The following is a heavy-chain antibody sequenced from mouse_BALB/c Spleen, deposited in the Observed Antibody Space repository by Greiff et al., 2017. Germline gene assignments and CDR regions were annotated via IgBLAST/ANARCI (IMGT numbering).Heavy chain of an antibody. J-gene: IGHJ4*01. CDR2: INPSNGRT. D-gene: IGHD2-2*01. V-gene: IGHV1S81*02. CDR1: GYTFTSYW. Sequence: VQLQQSGAELVKPGASVKLSCKASGYTFTSYWMHWVKQRPGQGLEWIGEINPSNGRTNYNEKFKSKATLTVDKSSSTAYMQLSSLTSEDSAVYYCARGGYYDAMVYWGQGTSVTVSS. CDR3: ARGGYYDAMVY.